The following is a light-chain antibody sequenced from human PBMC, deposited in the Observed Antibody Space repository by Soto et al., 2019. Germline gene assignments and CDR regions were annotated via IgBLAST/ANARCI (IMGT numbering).Light chain of an antibody. V-gene: IGLV2-14*01. Sequence: QSALTQPASVSGSPGQSITISCTGTSSDVGGYNYVSWYQQYPGKAPKLMIYDVSNRPSGVSNRFSGSKSGNTASLIISGLQAEDEADYYCSSYTGSATGVVFGGGTKLTVL. J-gene: IGLJ2*01. CDR2: DVS. CDR1: SSDVGGYNY. CDR3: SSYTGSATGVV.